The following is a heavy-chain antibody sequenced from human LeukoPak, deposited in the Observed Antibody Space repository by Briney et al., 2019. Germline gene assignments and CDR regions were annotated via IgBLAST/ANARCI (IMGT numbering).Heavy chain of an antibody. V-gene: IGHV4-38-2*02. CDR2: IYHSGRT. Sequence: SETLSLTCTVSGYSISSGYYWGWIRPPPGKGLEWIGSIYHSGRTYYNPSLKSRVTISVETSKNQFSLKLSSVTAADTAVYYCARETSQKGAHYMDVWGKGTTVTISS. CDR3: ARETSQKGAHYMDV. CDR1: GYSISSGYY. D-gene: IGHD3-16*01. J-gene: IGHJ6*03.